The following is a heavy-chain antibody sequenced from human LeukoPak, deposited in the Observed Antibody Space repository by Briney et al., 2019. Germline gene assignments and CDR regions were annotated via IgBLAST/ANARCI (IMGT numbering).Heavy chain of an antibody. CDR3: ARSRTYYDFWSGYFAMDV. V-gene: IGHV4-34*01. J-gene: IGHJ6*03. D-gene: IGHD3-3*01. Sequence: PSETLSLTSAVYGGSFSGYYWSWIRQPPGKGLEWIGEINHSGSTNYNPSLKSRVTISVDTSKNQFSLKLSSVTAADTAVYYCARSRTYYDFWSGYFAMDVWGKGTTVTVSS. CDR1: GGSFSGYY. CDR2: INHSGST.